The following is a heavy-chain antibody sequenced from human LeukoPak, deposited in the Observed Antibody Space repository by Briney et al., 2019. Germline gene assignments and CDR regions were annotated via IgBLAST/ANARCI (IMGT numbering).Heavy chain of an antibody. CDR1: GPTVSANY. D-gene: IGHD3-16*02. CDR3: AKDGVWGSYRYGHY. CDR2: MYSGGYT. V-gene: IGHV3-66*02. Sequence: HPGGSLRLSCVASGPTVSANYMTWVRQAPGEGLDWVSVMYSGGYTYYADSVKGRFTISRDNSKNTLYLQMNSLRAEDTAVYYCAKDGVWGSYRYGHYWGQGTLVTVSS. J-gene: IGHJ4*02.